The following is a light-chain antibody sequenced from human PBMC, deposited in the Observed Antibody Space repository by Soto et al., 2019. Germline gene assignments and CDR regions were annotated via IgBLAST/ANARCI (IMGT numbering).Light chain of an antibody. J-gene: IGKJ1*01. V-gene: IGKV1-5*01. CDR3: QQYNSYSPWT. CDR1: QSISSW. CDR2: DAS. Sequence: DIQMTQSPSSLSASVGDRVTITCRASQSISSWLAWYQQKPGKAPKLLIYDASSLESGVSSRFSGSESGTEFTLTISSLQPDDFATYYCQQYNSYSPWTFGQGTKVDIK.